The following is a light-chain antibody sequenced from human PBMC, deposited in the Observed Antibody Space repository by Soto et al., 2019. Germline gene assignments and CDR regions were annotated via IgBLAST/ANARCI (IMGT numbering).Light chain of an antibody. Sequence: LTQPASVSGSPGQSITISCTGTSNDIGGYNLVSWYQQHPGKAPKLIIYEANKRPSGVSDRFSGSRSGTTASLTISALQAEDEADYSCYSFAGGATFVFGGGTKLTVL. CDR3: YSFAGGATFV. J-gene: IGLJ2*01. CDR1: SNDIGGYNL. CDR2: EAN. V-gene: IGLV2-23*02.